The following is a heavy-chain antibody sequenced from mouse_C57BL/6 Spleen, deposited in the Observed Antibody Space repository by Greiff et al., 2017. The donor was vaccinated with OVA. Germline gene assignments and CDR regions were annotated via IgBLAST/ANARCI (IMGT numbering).Heavy chain of an antibody. J-gene: IGHJ3*01. Sequence: EVKLQESGGGLVQPGGSMKLSCVASGFTFSNYWMNWVRQSPEKGLEWVAQIRLKSDNYATHYAESVKGRFTISRDDSKSSVYLQMNNLRAEDTGIYYCTYGSPFAYWGQGTLVTVSA. CDR1: GFTFSNYW. CDR3: TYGSPFAY. D-gene: IGHD1-1*01. CDR2: IRLKSDNYAT. V-gene: IGHV6-3*01.